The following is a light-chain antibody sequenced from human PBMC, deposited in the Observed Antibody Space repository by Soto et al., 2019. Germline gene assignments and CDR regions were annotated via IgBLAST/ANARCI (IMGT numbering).Light chain of an antibody. CDR1: QGISTY. Sequence: DIQLTQSPSFLSASVGDRVTITCRASQGISTYLAWYQQKPGKAPKLLIYAASTLQGGVPSRFSGSGSGTEFTLTISSLQPEDFATYYCQQLNTHRWTFGQGTKMEIK. J-gene: IGKJ1*01. CDR2: AAS. CDR3: QQLNTHRWT. V-gene: IGKV1-9*01.